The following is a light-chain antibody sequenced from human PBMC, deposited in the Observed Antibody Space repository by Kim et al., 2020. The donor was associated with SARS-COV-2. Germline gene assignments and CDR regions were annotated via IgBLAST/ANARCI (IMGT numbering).Light chain of an antibody. J-gene: IGLJ3*02. CDR1: SSNIGAGYD. V-gene: IGLV1-40*01. CDR3: QSYDSSLSGWV. CDR2: GNS. Sequence: QRVPISCTGSSSNIGAGYDVHWYQQLPETAPKLLIYGNSNRPSGVPDRFSGSKSGTSASLAITGLQAEDEADYYCQSYDSSLSGWVFGGGTKLTVL.